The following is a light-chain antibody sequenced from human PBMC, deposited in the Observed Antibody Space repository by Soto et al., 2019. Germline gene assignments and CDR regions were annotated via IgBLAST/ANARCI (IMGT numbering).Light chain of an antibody. V-gene: IGLV2-14*01. Sequence: QSALTQPASLSGSPGQSVTISCSGTTSDFVNYNYVSWYQHHPGKAPQLILYEVSNRPSGVSSRCSGSKSGNTASLTISGLQAEDAAYYYCSSYTVSTDVVFGGGTKLTVL. CDR3: SSYTVSTDVV. J-gene: IGLJ2*01. CDR2: EVS. CDR1: TSDFVNYNY.